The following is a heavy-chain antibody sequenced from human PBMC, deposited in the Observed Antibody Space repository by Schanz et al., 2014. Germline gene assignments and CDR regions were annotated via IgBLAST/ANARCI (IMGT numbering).Heavy chain of an antibody. J-gene: IGHJ5*02. Sequence: EVHLLESGGGLVQPGGSLRLSCAASGFTFSNHALSWVRQAPGKGLEWVSGIGGSGDSTHYADSVKGRFIISRDNSKNTLYLQVNSLRAEDTSVYYCAQHVRSLTGNASWGQGTLVTVSS. CDR3: AQHVRSLTGNAS. D-gene: IGHD3-9*01. CDR2: IGGSGDST. CDR1: GFTFSNHA. V-gene: IGHV3-23*01.